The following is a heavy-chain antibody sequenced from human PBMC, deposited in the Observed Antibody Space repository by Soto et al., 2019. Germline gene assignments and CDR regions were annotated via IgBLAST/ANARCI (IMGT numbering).Heavy chain of an antibody. CDR2: IFPDDSDT. CDR1: GYIIKNYW. V-gene: IGHV5-51*01. Sequence: GESLKISCKASGYIIKNYWIGWVRQMPGQGLEWMGIIFPDDSDTRYSPTFQGHVTISVDKSISTAYVQWSSLKASDSAIYYCFRGGVTSRTFDYWGQGTLVTVSS. CDR3: FRGGVTSRTFDY. J-gene: IGHJ4*02. D-gene: IGHD3-16*01.